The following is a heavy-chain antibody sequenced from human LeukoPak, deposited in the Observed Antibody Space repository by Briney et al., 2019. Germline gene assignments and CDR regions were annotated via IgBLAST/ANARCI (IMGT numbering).Heavy chain of an antibody. J-gene: IGHJ6*02. Sequence: SETLSLTCTVSGVSISSSSYYWGWIRQPPGKGLEWIGCIYYSGSTYYNPSLKSRVIVLVDTSKNQFSLKLSSVTAADTAVYYCAREGRSYYYYGMDVWGQGTTVTVSS. CDR2: IYYSGST. CDR1: GVSISSSSYY. CDR3: AREGRSYYYYGMDV. V-gene: IGHV4-31*03.